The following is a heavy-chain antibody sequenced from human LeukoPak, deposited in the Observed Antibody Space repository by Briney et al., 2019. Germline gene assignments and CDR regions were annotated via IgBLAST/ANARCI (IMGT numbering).Heavy chain of an antibody. Sequence: PSKTLSLTCTVSGGSISSSSYYWGWIRQPPGKGLEWIGSIYYSGSTYYNPSLKSRVTISVDTSKNQFSLKLSSVTAADTAVYYCARTPTLRTYYYYMDVWGKGTTVTVSS. CDR1: GGSISSSSYY. D-gene: IGHD2-15*01. CDR2: IYYSGST. V-gene: IGHV4-39*01. CDR3: ARTPTLRTYYYYMDV. J-gene: IGHJ6*03.